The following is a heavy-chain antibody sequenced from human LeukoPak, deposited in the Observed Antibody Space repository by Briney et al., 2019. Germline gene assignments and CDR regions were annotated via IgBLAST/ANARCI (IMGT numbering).Heavy chain of an antibody. CDR1: GASISSSNYY. V-gene: IGHV4-39*01. CDR2: IYSSGNT. Sequence: SETLSLTCAVSGASISSSNYYWGWVRQSPGKGLEWIGNIYSSGNTYYNASLKSRVTMYIDTSKNQFSLKLSSVTAADTAMYYCAKSTGYGLIDYWGQGTLVTVSS. J-gene: IGHJ4*02. D-gene: IGHD5-12*01. CDR3: AKSTGYGLIDY.